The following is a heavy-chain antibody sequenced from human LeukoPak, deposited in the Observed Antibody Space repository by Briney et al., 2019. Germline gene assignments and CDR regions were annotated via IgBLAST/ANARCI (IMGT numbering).Heavy chain of an antibody. CDR1: GGSISSYY. Sequence: SETLSPTCTVSGGSISSYYWSWIRQPPGKGLEWIGYIYYSGSTNYNPSLKSRVTISVDTSKNQFSLKLSSVTAADTAVYYCARLSSSWYYFDYWGQGTLVTVSS. CDR2: IYYSGST. D-gene: IGHD6-13*01. V-gene: IGHV4-59*08. J-gene: IGHJ4*02. CDR3: ARLSSSWYYFDY.